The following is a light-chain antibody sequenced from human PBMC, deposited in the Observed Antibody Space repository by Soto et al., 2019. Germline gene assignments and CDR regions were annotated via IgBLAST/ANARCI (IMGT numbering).Light chain of an antibody. Sequence: EIVMTQSPATLSVSPGERVTLSCRASQSVSSNLAWYQQKPGQSPRLLIYGVSTRATGIPARFSGSGSGTEFTLTISTLQSEDFAVYFCQHYHNWPPPFGGGTNVEIK. CDR3: QHYHNWPPP. V-gene: IGKV3-15*01. J-gene: IGKJ4*01. CDR2: GVS. CDR1: QSVSSN.